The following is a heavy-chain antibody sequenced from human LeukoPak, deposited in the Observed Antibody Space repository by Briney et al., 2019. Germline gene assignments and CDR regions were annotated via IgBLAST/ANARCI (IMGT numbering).Heavy chain of an antibody. CDR3: ARITMVRGVILDY. CDR2: IIPNSGGT. V-gene: IGHV1-2*02. J-gene: IGHJ4*02. D-gene: IGHD3-10*01. CDR1: GYTFTGYY. Sequence: ASVKVSCKASGYTFTGYYMHWVRQAPGQGLEWMGWIIPNSGGTNYAQKFQGGVTMTRDTSISAAYMELSRLRSDDTAVYYCARITMVRGVILDYWGQGTLVTVSS.